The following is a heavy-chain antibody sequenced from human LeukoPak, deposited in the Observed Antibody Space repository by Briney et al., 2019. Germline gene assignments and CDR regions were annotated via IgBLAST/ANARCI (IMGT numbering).Heavy chain of an antibody. V-gene: IGHV3-21*01. CDR1: GFTFSSYS. D-gene: IGHD1-26*01. CDR2: IISSSSYI. CDR3: ARVPLRRGSDSGEY. Sequence: GGSLRLSCAASGFTFSSYSMNWVRQAPGKGLEWVSSIISSSSYIYYADSVKGRFTISRDNAKNSLYLQMNRLRAEDTVVYYCARVPLRRGSDSGEYWGQGTLVTVSS. J-gene: IGHJ4*02.